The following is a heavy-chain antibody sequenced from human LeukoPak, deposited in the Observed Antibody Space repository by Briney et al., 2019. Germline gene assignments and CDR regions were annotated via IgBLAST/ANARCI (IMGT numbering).Heavy chain of an antibody. Sequence: GASVKVSCKASGGTFSSYAISWVRQAPGQGLEWMGGIIPIFGTANYAQKFQGRVTITADESTSTAYMELSSLRSEDTAVYYCARDGLRPEYCSGGSCYSPSWGQGTLVTVSS. V-gene: IGHV1-69*13. J-gene: IGHJ5*02. CDR3: ARDGLRPEYCSGGSCYSPS. D-gene: IGHD2-15*01. CDR2: IIPIFGTA. CDR1: GGTFSSYA.